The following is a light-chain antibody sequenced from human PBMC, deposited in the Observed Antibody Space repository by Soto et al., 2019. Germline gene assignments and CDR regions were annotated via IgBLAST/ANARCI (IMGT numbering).Light chain of an antibody. Sequence: EIVLTQSPATLSLSPGERATLSCRASQSVRSGYFAWYQQKSGQAPRLLIYDAEERATGIPDRFSGSGSGTDFTLTISRLEPEDFAVYYCQQYGDSSLTFGGGTKVEI. V-gene: IGKV3-20*01. CDR2: DAE. J-gene: IGKJ4*01. CDR1: QSVRSGY. CDR3: QQYGDSSLT.